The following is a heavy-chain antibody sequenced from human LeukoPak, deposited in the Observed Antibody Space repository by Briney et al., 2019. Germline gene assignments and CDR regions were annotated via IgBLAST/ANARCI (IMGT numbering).Heavy chain of an antibody. CDR2: ISGSGGST. CDR3: AKVGLDCSSTSCYEYFQH. J-gene: IGHJ1*01. CDR1: GFTFSSYW. Sequence: GGSLRLSCAVSGFTFSSYWMSWVRQAPGKGLEWVSAISGSGGSTYYADSVKGRFTISRDNSKNTLYLQMNSLRAEDTAVYYCAKVGLDCSSTSCYEYFQHWGQGTLVTVSS. D-gene: IGHD2-2*01. V-gene: IGHV3-23*01.